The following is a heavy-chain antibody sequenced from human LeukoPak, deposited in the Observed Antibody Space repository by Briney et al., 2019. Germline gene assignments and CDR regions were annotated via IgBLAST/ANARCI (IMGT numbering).Heavy chain of an antibody. V-gene: IGHV3-48*03. CDR3: ARDSSGYYHFDY. CDR1: GFTFSSYE. Sequence: GGSLRLSCAASGFTFSSYEMNWVRQAPGKGLEGVSYISSSGSTIYYADSVKGRFTISRDNAKNSLYLQMNSLRAEDTAVYYCARDSSGYYHFDYWGQGTLVTVSS. CDR2: ISSSGSTI. D-gene: IGHD3-22*01. J-gene: IGHJ4*02.